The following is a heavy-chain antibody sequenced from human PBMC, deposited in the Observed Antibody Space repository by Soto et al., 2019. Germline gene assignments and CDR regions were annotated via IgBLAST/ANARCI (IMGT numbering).Heavy chain of an antibody. CDR1: GGSVSSGSYY. CDR3: PRRASYYGAESSQGLDY. CDR2: FYFSGST. V-gene: IGHV4-61*01. Sequence: SETLSLTCTVSGGSVSSGSYYWSWIRQPPGKGLEWMGYFYFSGSTNSNPSIKSRVTISVDTSKNQFSLKLSSVTAAATPVYECPRRASYYGAESSQGLDYWGQGTLVTVSS. J-gene: IGHJ4*02. D-gene: IGHD3-10*01.